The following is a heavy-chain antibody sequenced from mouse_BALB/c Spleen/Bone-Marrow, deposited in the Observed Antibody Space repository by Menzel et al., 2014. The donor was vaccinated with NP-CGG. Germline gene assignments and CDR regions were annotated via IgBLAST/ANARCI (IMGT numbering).Heavy chain of an antibody. Sequence: DVQLVESGGGPVQPGGSLKLSCAASGFDFSRYWMSWVRQAPGRGLEWIGEINPDSSTINYTPSLKDKFIISRDNAKNTLYLQMSKVRSEDTALYYCARLGYYGAMDYWGQGTSVTVSS. V-gene: IGHV4-1*02. CDR1: GFDFSRYW. CDR2: INPDSSTI. D-gene: IGHD1-1*01. CDR3: ARLGYYGAMDY. J-gene: IGHJ4*01.